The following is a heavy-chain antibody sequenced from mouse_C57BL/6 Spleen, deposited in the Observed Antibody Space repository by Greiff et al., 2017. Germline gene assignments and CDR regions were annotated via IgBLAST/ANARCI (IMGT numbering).Heavy chain of an antibody. D-gene: IGHD2-3*01. J-gene: IGHJ4*01. V-gene: IGHV1-54*01. CDR3: ARSEDCYSYYYAMDY. CDR2: INPGSGGT. Sequence: VQLQQSGAELVRPGTSVKVSCKASGYAFTNYLIEWVKQRPGQGLEWIGVINPGSGGTNYNEKFKGKATLTADKSSSTAYMQLSSLTSEDAAVYFCARSEDCYSYYYAMDYWGQGTSVTVSS. CDR1: GYAFTNYL.